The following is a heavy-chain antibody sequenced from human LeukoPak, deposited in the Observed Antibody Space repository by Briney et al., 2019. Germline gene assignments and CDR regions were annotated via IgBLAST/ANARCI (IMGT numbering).Heavy chain of an antibody. CDR3: ASVTTVTTKGHGAFDI. D-gene: IGHD4-17*01. V-gene: IGHV4-61*02. CDR1: GGSISSGSYY. J-gene: IGHJ3*02. CDR2: IYSSGST. Sequence: SETLSLTCTGSGGSISSGSYYWSWIRQPAGKGLEWIGRIYSSGSTNYNPSLKSRVTISVDTSKNQFSLKLSSVTAEDTAVYYCASVTTVTTKGHGAFDIWGQGTMVTVSS.